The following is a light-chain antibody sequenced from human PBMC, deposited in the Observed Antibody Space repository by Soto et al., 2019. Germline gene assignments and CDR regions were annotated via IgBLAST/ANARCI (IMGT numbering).Light chain of an antibody. CDR1: SSNIGAGYD. CDR3: QSYDSSLV. J-gene: IGLJ2*01. Sequence: QSVLTQPPSVSGAPGQRVTISCTGSSSNIGAGYDVHWYQQLPGTAPKLLIYGNSNRPSGVPDRFSGSKSGTSASLAITGIQAEDEADYYCQSYDSSLVFGGGTKLTVL. V-gene: IGLV1-40*01. CDR2: GNS.